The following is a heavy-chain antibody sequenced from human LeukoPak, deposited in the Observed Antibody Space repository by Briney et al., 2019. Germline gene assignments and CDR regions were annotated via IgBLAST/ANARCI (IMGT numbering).Heavy chain of an antibody. CDR2: ISGSGGRT. CDR3: AKGDFYGSGRDYYYYMDV. D-gene: IGHD3-10*01. V-gene: IGHV3-23*01. CDR1: GFTFGDYA. Sequence: GRSLRLSCTASGFTFGDYAMTWVRQAPGKGLEWVSAISGSGGRTYYADSVKGRFTISRDNSKNTLYLQMNSLRAEDTAVYNCAKGDFYGSGRDYYYYMDVWGKGTTVTISS. J-gene: IGHJ6*03.